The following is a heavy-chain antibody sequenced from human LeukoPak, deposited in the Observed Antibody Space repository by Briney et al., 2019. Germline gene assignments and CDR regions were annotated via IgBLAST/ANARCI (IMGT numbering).Heavy chain of an antibody. J-gene: IGHJ6*03. D-gene: IGHD3-10*01. V-gene: IGHV1-2*02. CDR2: VNPNSDGT. CDR3: ARTPMGGRFYMDV. CDR1: GYTFREYY. Sequence: ASVKVSCKASGYTFREYYIHWVRQAPGQGLEWMGWVNPNSDGTNYARKFQGRVTMTWDTSMSTVYMALSSLTSDDTAIYYCARTPMGGRFYMDVWGKGTAVIVSS.